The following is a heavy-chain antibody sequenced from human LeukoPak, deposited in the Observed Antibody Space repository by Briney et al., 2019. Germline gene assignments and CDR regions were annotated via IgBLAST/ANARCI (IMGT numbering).Heavy chain of an antibody. CDR2: ISSSSSTI. Sequence: GGSLRLSCAASGFTFSSYSMYWVRQAPGKGLEWVSYISSSSSTIYYADSVKGRFTISRDNAKNSLYLQMNSLRAEDTAVYYCARDIVATGIDYWGQGTLVTVSS. D-gene: IGHD5-12*01. CDR1: GFTFSSYS. V-gene: IGHV3-48*01. CDR3: ARDIVATGIDY. J-gene: IGHJ4*02.